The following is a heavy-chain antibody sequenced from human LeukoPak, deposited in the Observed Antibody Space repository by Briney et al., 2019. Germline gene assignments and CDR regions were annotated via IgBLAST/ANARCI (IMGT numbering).Heavy chain of an antibody. D-gene: IGHD5-24*01. CDR1: GYTFTSYD. CDR2: MNPNSGNT. V-gene: IGHV1-8*01. CDR3: ARGKARDGYNYPGIFDY. Sequence: ASVKVSCKASGYTFTSYDINWVRQATGQGLEWTGWMNPNSGNTGYAQKFQGRVTMTRNTSISTAYMELSSLRSEDTAVYYCARGKARDGYNYPGIFDYWGQGTLVTVSS. J-gene: IGHJ4*02.